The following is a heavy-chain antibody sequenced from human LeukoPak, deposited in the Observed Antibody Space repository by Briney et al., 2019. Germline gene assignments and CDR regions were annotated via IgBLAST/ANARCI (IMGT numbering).Heavy chain of an antibody. V-gene: IGHV3-30-3*01. CDR3: ARAYSSGWFNS. J-gene: IGHJ5*01. CDR1: GFTFSTYH. Sequence: GGSLRLSCAASGFTFSTYHMHWVRQAPGKGLEWVTLISKDGSSEYYADSVKGRFTIPRDNSKNTLYLQMNSLRVEDMAVYYCARAYSSGWFNSWGQGTLVTVSS. CDR2: ISKDGSSE. D-gene: IGHD6-19*01.